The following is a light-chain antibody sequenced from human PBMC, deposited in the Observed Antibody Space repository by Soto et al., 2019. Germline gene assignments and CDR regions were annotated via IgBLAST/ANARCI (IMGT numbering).Light chain of an antibody. CDR1: GSDVGVYNY. CDR2: GVN. V-gene: IGLV2-14*01. J-gene: IGLJ2*01. CDR3: SSYTRSSTVI. Sequence: QSALTQPASVCGSPGQSITISCTGTGSDVGVYNYVSWYQQHPGKAPKLLIYGVNNRPSGVSNHFSASKSGNTASLTISGLQAEDEADYYCSSYTRSSTVIFGGGTKLTVL.